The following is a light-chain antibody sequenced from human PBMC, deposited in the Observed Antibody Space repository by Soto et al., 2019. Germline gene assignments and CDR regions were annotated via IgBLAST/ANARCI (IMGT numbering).Light chain of an antibody. CDR1: SSDVGNYNL. J-gene: IGLJ1*01. CDR2: EGS. CDR3: CSYAGSSTYV. V-gene: IGLV2-23*01. Sequence: QSALTQPASVSGSPGQSITISCTGTSSDVGNYNLVSWYQQHPGKAPKLMIYEGSKRPSGVSNRFSGSKSGNTASLTISILQAEDEADYYCCSYAGSSTYVFGTGTNVTVL.